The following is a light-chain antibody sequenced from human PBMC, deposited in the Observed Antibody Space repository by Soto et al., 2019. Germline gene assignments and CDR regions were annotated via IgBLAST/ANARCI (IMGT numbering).Light chain of an antibody. CDR2: EVS. CDR1: SSDIGTYKN. CDR3: SLYTTIKTVV. V-gene: IGLV2-14*01. J-gene: IGLJ2*01. Sequence: QSALTQPASVSGSPGQSITISCTGTSSDIGTYKNVSWFQHHPGKAPKLIIFEVSNRPSGISDRFSGFKSANTAYLTISGVQPEDEADYHCSLYTTIKTVVFGGGTKLTVL.